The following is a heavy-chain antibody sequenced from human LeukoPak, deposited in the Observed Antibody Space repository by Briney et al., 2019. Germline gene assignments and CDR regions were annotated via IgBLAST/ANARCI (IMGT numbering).Heavy chain of an antibody. D-gene: IGHD6-19*01. CDR3: ARAPRGAVADSNFDY. V-gene: IGHV1-2*02. J-gene: IGHJ4*02. CDR2: INPNSGGT. Sequence: ASVKVSCKAAGYSFVNYYMHWVRQAPGQGLEWMGWINPNSGGTNYAQKFQGRVTMTRDTSISTAYMELSRLRSDDTAVYYCARAPRGAVADSNFDYWGQGTLVTVSS. CDR1: GYSFVNYY.